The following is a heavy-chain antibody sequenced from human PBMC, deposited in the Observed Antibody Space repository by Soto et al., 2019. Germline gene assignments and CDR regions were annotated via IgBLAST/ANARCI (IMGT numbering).Heavy chain of an antibody. D-gene: IGHD3-3*01. CDR2: ISSSGSTI. Sequence: GGSLRLSCAASGFTFSDYYMSWIRQAPGKWLEWVSYISSSGSTIYYADSVKGRFTISRDNAKNSLYLQMNSLRAEDTAVYYCASSITIFGVVENWFDPWGQGTLVTVSS. CDR3: ASSITIFGVVENWFDP. J-gene: IGHJ5*02. V-gene: IGHV3-11*01. CDR1: GFTFSDYY.